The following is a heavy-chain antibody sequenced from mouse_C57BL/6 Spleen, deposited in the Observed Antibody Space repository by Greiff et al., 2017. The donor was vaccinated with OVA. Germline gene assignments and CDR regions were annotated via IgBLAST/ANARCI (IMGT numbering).Heavy chain of an antibody. J-gene: IGHJ2*01. CDR3: ERETAQATGNFDY. CDR2: IDPSDSYT. V-gene: IGHV1-50*01. CDR1: GYTFTSYW. D-gene: IGHD3-2*02. Sequence: QVQLQQPGAELVKPGASVTLSCKASGYTFTSYWMQWVKQRPGQGLEWIGEIDPSDSYTNYNPKFKGKATLTVNTSSSAAYMQLSSLTSEDSAVYYCERETAQATGNFDYWGQGTTLTVSS.